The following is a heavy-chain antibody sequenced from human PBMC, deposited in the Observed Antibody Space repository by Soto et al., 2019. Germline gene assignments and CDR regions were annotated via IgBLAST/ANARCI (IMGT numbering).Heavy chain of an antibody. CDR3: TRDQGGSYDSWFDP. J-gene: IGHJ5*02. CDR2: ISSGSAYI. CDR1: FTFSMYS. V-gene: IGHV3-21*01. D-gene: IGHD1-26*01. Sequence: GGSLRLSCNFTFSMYSMNWVRQAPGKGLEWVASISSGSAYIKYADSVKGRFTISRDNAKNSVSLQMSSLRVDDTAVYFCTRDQGGSYDSWFDPWGLGTLVTVSS.